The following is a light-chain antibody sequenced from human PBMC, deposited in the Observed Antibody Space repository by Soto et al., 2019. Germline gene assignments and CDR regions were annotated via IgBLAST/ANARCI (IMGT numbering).Light chain of an antibody. Sequence: ESVLTQSPGTLSLSPGERATLSCRASQSVTSSYLAWYQQKPGQAPRLLIYGASSRATGIPDRFSGSGSGTDFTLTISRLEPEDFAVYYCQQYGSSPRTFCQGTKVEIK. CDR3: QQYGSSPRT. J-gene: IGKJ1*01. V-gene: IGKV3-20*01. CDR2: GAS. CDR1: QSVTSSY.